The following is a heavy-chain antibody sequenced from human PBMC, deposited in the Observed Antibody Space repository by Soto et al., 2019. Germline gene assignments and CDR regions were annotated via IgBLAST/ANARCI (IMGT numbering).Heavy chain of an antibody. Sequence: GGALTPPCVAPGFTLRRHWMHLGRPSPGKGLVWVSQINSDGSSANYADAVKGRFTFSRDNAKKTLYLQMNSLRAEDTAVYYCARGACNGTSCYVFDPWGPGTLVTVSS. V-gene: IGHV3-74*01. J-gene: IGHJ5*02. CDR3: ARGACNGTSCYVFDP. CDR2: INSDGSSA. CDR1: GFTLRRHW. D-gene: IGHD2-2*01.